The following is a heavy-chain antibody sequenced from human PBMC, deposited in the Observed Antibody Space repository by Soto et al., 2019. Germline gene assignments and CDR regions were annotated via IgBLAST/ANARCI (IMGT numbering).Heavy chain of an antibody. J-gene: IGHJ4*02. Sequence: ASVKVSCKASGYTFTNFAMHWVRQAPGQRLEWMGWIHGGNGNTKYSQKFQGRVTITRDTSASTAYMELSSLRSEDTAVYYCARVKRYYYDSSGPFDYWGQGTLVTVSS. CDR2: IHGGNGNT. D-gene: IGHD3-22*01. CDR3: ARVKRYYYDSSGPFDY. V-gene: IGHV1-3*01. CDR1: GYTFTNFA.